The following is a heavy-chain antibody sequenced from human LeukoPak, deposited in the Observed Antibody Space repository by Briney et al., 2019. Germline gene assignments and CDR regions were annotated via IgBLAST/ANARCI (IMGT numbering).Heavy chain of an antibody. D-gene: IGHD4-23*01. CDR1: GFTFSSYS. J-gene: IGHJ5*02. CDR3: ARGSSRVTHNWFDP. Sequence: GGSLRLSCAASGFTFSSYSMNWVRQAPGKGLEWVSYISSSSTIYYADSVKGRFTISRDNAKNSLYLQMNSLRAEDTAVYYCARGSSRVTHNWFDPWGQGTLVTVSS. CDR2: ISSSSTI. V-gene: IGHV3-48*01.